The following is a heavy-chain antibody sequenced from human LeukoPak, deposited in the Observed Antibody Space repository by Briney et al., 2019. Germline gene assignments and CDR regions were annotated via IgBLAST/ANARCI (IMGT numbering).Heavy chain of an antibody. CDR3: ARDFSPSGDYYYYGMDV. D-gene: IGHD3-3*01. J-gene: IGHJ6*02. V-gene: IGHV1-18*01. CDR2: ISAYNGNT. Sequence: ASVKVSCKASGYTFTSYGISWVRQAPGQGLEWMGWISAYNGNTNYAQKLQGRVTMTTDTSTSTAYMELRSLRSDDTAVYYCARDFSPSGDYYYYGMDVWGQGTTVTVSS. CDR1: GYTFTSYG.